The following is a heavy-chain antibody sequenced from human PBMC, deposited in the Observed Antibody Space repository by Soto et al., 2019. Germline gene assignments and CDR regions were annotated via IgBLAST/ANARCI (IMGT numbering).Heavy chain of an antibody. J-gene: IGHJ4*02. CDR1: GWSRTRLS. CDR3: ARVPSSSYHYFDY. D-gene: IGHD2-2*01. V-gene: IGHV3-66*01. CDR2: IYSAGSA. Sequence: GGLMRVYWPAGGWSRTRLSTCRIRQTPGKGLEWVSVIYSAGSADFADSVKGRFTISRDNSKNTLYLQMSSLRAEDTAVYYCARVPSSSYHYFDYWGQGTLVTVSS.